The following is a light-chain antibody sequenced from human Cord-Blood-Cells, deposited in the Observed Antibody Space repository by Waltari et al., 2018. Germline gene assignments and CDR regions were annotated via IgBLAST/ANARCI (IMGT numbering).Light chain of an antibody. J-gene: IGLJ1*01. V-gene: IGLV3-19*01. Sequence: SSDLTQDPAVSVALGQTVRITCQGDSLRRFYASWYQQKPGQAPVLVIYGKNNRPSGIPDRFSGSSSGNTASLTITGAQAEDEADYYCNSRDSSGNHLVFGTGTKVTVL. CDR2: GKN. CDR1: SLRRFY. CDR3: NSRDSSGNHLV.